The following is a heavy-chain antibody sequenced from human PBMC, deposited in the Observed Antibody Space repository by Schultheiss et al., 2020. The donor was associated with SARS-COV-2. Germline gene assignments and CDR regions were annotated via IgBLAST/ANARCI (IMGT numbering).Heavy chain of an antibody. V-gene: IGHV2-70*04. CDR1: GFSLSTSGVG. CDR2: IDWDDDK. J-gene: IGHJ4*02. CDR3: ARIGGAGRYFDY. Sequence: SGPTLVKPTQTLTLTCTFSGFSLSTSGVGVGWIRQPPGKALEWLARIDWDDDKFYSTSLKTRLTISKDTSKNQVVLTMTNMDPVDTATYFCARIGGAGRYFDYWGQGTLVTVSS. D-gene: IGHD6-19*01.